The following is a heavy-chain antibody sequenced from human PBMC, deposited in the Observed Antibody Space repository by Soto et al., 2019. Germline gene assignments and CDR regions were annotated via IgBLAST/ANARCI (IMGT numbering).Heavy chain of an antibody. CDR2: IIPIFGTA. CDR1: GDTLTELS. J-gene: IGHJ5*02. V-gene: IGHV1-69*13. Sequence: SVKVSCKFSGDTLTELSMHWVRQAPGQGLEWMGGIIPIFGTANYAQKFQGRVTITADESTSTAYMELSSLRSEDTAVYYCARRSGYNWFDPWGQGTLVTVS. CDR3: ARRSGYNWFDP.